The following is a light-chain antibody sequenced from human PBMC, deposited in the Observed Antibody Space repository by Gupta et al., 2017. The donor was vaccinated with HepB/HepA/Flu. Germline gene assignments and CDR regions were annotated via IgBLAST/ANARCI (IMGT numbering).Light chain of an antibody. Sequence: DIQMTQSPSSLYASVGDTVTITCRASESIGTFLNWYQEKPGKAPNLLIYSASNLQSGVPSRFSGSGSGTHFTRTITSLQPADFATYYCQQSKSPQWTFGRGTNVDIK. J-gene: IGKJ1*01. CDR1: ESIGTF. CDR2: SAS. CDR3: QQSKSPQWT. V-gene: IGKV1-39*01.